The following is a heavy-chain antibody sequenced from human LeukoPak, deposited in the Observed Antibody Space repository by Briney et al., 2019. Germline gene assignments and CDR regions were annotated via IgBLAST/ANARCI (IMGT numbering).Heavy chain of an antibody. Sequence: ASVKVSCKASGGTFISYAISWVRQAPGQGLEWMGGIIPIFGTANYAQKFQGRVTITTDESTSTAYMELSSLRSEDTAVYYCATPSPYWSNAFDIWGQGTMVTVSS. CDR1: GGTFISYA. CDR2: IIPIFGTA. V-gene: IGHV1-69*05. D-gene: IGHD3-3*01. J-gene: IGHJ3*02. CDR3: ATPSPYWSNAFDI.